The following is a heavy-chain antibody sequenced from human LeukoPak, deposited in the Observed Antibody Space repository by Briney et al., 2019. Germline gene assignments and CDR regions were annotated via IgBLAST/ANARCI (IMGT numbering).Heavy chain of an antibody. CDR2: IDYSGGST. J-gene: IGHJ3*02. D-gene: IGHD6-25*01. CDR1: GFTLSSYE. CDR3: ARDLAAANYDAFDI. V-gene: IGHV3-23*01. Sequence: GGSLRLSCTASGFTLSSYEMSWIRQAPGKGLEWVSSIDYSGGSTYYADSVKGRFTISRDNSKNTLYLQLNSLRGEDTAVYYCARDLAAANYDAFDIWGHGTMVTVSS.